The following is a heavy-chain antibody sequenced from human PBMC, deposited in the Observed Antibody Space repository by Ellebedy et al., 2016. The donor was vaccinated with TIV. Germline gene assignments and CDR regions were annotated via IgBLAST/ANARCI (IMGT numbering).Heavy chain of an antibody. CDR3: ASSKAYYSNHVGYYYYMDV. J-gene: IGHJ6*03. Sequence: SVKVSXXASGGTFSSYAISWVRQAPGQGLEWMGGIIPIFGTANYAQKFQGRVTITADESTSTAYMELSSLRSEDTAVYYCASSKAYYSNHVGYYYYMDVWGKGTTVTVSS. D-gene: IGHD4-11*01. CDR1: GGTFSSYA. V-gene: IGHV1-69*13. CDR2: IIPIFGTA.